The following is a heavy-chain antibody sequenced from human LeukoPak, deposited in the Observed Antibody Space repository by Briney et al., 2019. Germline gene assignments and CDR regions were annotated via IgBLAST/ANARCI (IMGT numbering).Heavy chain of an antibody. CDR2: ISSSGSTI. CDR1: GFTFSDYY. V-gene: IGHV3-11*01. CDR3: ARFPSTAEGYYMDV. J-gene: IGHJ6*03. Sequence: GGSLRLSCAASGFTFSDYYMSWIRQAPGKGLEWVSYISSSGSTIYYADSVKGRFTISRDNAKNSLYLQMNSLRAEDTAVYYCARFPSTAEGYYMDVWGKGTTVTVSS. D-gene: IGHD2-2*01.